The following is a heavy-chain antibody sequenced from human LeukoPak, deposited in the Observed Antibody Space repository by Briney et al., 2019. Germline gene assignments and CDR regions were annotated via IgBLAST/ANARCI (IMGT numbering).Heavy chain of an antibody. Sequence: WASVKVSCKASGYTFNSSYMHWVRQAPGQGLEWMGIINPSDDSTRYAQKFQGRVTMTKDTSTNTVYMHLSSLSSDDTAVYYCAKSVITMVRGVIIPYYYYGMDVWGQGTTVTVSS. CDR1: GYTFNSSY. CDR2: INPSDDST. CDR3: AKSVITMVRGVIIPYYYYGMDV. V-gene: IGHV1-46*02. J-gene: IGHJ6*02. D-gene: IGHD3-10*01.